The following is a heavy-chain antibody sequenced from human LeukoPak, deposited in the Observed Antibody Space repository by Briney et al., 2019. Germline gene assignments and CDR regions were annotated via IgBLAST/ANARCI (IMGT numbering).Heavy chain of an antibody. Sequence: PSETLSLTCAVYGGSFSGYYWSWIRQPPGKGLEWIGEINHSGSTNYNPSLKSRVTISVDTSKNQFSLKLSSVTAAVTAVYYCARVAPWSNYDSSGYYSRNAFDIWGQGTMVTVSS. CDR1: GGSFSGYY. CDR3: ARVAPWSNYDSSGYYSRNAFDI. J-gene: IGHJ3*02. CDR2: INHSGST. V-gene: IGHV4-34*01. D-gene: IGHD3-22*01.